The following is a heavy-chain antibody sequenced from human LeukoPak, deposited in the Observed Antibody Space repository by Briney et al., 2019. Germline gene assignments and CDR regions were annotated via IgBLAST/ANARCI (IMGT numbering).Heavy chain of an antibody. V-gene: IGHV1-69*02. CDR3: ARANIVVVPAATGAYYYGMDV. CDR2: IIPILGIA. D-gene: IGHD2-2*01. Sequence: ASVKVSCKASGGTFSSYTISWVRQAPGQGLEWRGRIIPILGIANYAQKFQGRVTITADKSTSTAYMELSSLRSEDTAVYYCARANIVVVPAATGAYYYGMDVWGQGTTVTVSS. CDR1: GGTFSSYT. J-gene: IGHJ6*02.